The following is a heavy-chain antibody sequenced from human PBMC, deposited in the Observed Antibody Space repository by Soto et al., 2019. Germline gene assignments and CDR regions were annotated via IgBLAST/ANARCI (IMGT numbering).Heavy chain of an antibody. V-gene: IGHV3-9*01. J-gene: IGHJ6*02. D-gene: IGHD3-10*01. CDR2: ISWNSGSI. CDR1: GFTFDDYA. Sequence: EVQLVESGGGLVQPGRSLRLSCAASGFTFDDYAMHWVRQAPGKGLEWVSGISWNSGSIGYADSVKGRFTISRDNAKNSLYLQMNSLRAEDTALYYCAKDMGRGGDYGMDVWGQGTTVTVSS. CDR3: AKDMGRGGDYGMDV.